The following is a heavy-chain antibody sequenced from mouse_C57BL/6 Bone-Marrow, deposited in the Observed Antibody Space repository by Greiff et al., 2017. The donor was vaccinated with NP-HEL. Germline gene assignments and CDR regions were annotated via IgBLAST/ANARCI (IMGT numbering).Heavy chain of an antibody. D-gene: IGHD1-1*01. J-gene: IGHJ2*01. CDR1: GYTFTSYW. Sequence: QVQLQQSGAELVKPGASVKMSCKASGYTFTSYWITWVKQRPGQGLEWIGDIYPGSGSTNYNEKFKSKATLTVDTSSSTAYMQLSSLTSEDSAVYYCARKTPNYGSSPYYFDYWGQGTTLTVSS. CDR3: ARKTPNYGSSPYYFDY. CDR2: IYPGSGST. V-gene: IGHV1-55*01.